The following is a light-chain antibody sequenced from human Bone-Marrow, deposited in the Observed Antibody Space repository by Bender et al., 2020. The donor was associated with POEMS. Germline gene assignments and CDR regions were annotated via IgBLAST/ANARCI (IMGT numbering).Light chain of an antibody. V-gene: IGLV3-21*03. J-gene: IGLJ3*02. CDR3: QVWDDTSDYWV. Sequence: SYVLTQPPSVSVAPGKTASITCGGNNIGSKSVHWYQQKSGQAPVLVVYDDRDRPSGIPERFSGSNSGNTATLTITRVEAGDEADYFCQVWDDTSDYWVFGGGTNLTVL. CDR2: DDR. CDR1: NIGSKS.